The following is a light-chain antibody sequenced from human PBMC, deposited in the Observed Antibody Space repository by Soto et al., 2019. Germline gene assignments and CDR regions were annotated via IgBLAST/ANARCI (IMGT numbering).Light chain of an antibody. CDR1: QSVSSN. Sequence: EIVMTQSPATLSVSPGARAPLSCRASQSVSSNLAWYPQKPGQAPRLLIYDASNRATGISARFSGSGSGTDFTLSISTLEPEDVAIYYCQQGSNWPITFGQGTRLDIK. CDR2: DAS. CDR3: QQGSNWPIT. J-gene: IGKJ5*01. V-gene: IGKV3-11*01.